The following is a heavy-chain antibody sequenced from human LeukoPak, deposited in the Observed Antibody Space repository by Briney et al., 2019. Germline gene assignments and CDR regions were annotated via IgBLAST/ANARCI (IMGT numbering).Heavy chain of an antibody. CDR1: GGSFSGYY. Sequence: SETLSPTCAVYGGSFSGYYWSWMRQPPGKGLGWIGEINHSGSTNYNPSLKSRVTISVDTSKNHFSLKLSSVTAADTAVYYCASQLTEYYYYYIDVWGKGTTVTVSS. D-gene: IGHD1-1*01. CDR2: INHSGST. CDR3: ASQLTEYYYYYIDV. V-gene: IGHV4-34*01. J-gene: IGHJ6*03.